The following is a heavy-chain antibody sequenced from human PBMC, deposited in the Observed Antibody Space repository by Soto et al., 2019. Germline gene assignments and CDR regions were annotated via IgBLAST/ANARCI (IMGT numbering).Heavy chain of an antibody. J-gene: IGHJ4*02. CDR3: ARNLAGGGSYFDY. D-gene: IGHD3-16*01. CDR2: INAGNGNT. Sequence: QVQLVQSGAEVKKPGASVKVSCKASGYTFTTYAMHWVHQAPGQRLEWMGWINAGNGNTKYSQKFQGRVTITRDTSASPAYMELSSLRSEDTAVYYCARNLAGGGSYFDYWGQGTLVTVSS. V-gene: IGHV1-3*01. CDR1: GYTFTTYA.